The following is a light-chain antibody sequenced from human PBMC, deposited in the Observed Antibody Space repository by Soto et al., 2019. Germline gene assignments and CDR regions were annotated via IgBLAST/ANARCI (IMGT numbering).Light chain of an antibody. J-gene: IGLJ2*01. Sequence: QSVLTQPPSVSGAPGQRVTISCTGSSSNIGAGYDVHWYQQLPGTAPKLLIYGNSNRPSGVPDRFSGSKSGTAASLAITGLQAEDEAVYYCQSYDSSLSGVVFGGGTKLPVL. CDR1: SSNIGAGYD. CDR2: GNS. CDR3: QSYDSSLSGVV. V-gene: IGLV1-40*01.